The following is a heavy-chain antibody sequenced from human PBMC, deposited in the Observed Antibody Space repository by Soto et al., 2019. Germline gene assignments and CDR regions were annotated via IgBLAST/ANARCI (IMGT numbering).Heavy chain of an antibody. CDR1: GGSISSGVYY. CDR2: IYYIGST. Sequence: SETLSLTCTVSGGSISSGVYYWSWIRHHPGNGLEWIGYIYYIGSTYYNPSLKSRVTISVDTSKNQFSLKLSSVTAADTAVYYCARDTIVVVPAAIRGYGMDVWGQGTTVTV. J-gene: IGHJ6*02. V-gene: IGHV4-31*03. CDR3: ARDTIVVVPAAIRGYGMDV. D-gene: IGHD2-2*01.